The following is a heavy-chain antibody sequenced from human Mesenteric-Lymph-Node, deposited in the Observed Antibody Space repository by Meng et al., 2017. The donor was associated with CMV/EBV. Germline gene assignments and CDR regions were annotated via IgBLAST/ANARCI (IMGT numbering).Heavy chain of an antibody. J-gene: IGHJ4*02. V-gene: IGHV3-21*01. CDR2: ISSSSSYI. CDR3: ARSGNAYQPFDN. Sequence: GGSLRLSCAASGFTFSSYSMNWVRQAPGKGLEWVSSISSSSSYIYYADSVKGRFTISRDNSKNTLYLQMNSLRDEDTAVYYCARSGNAYQPFDNWGQGTLVTVSS. CDR1: GFTFSSYS. D-gene: IGHD3-16*01.